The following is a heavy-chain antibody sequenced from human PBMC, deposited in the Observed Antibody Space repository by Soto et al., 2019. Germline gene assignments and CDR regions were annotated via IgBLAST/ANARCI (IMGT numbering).Heavy chain of an antibody. V-gene: IGHV3-53*01. J-gene: IGHJ3*02. Sequence: PGGSLRLSCAASGFTVSSNYMSWVRQAPGKGLEWVSVIYSGGSTYYADSAKGRFTISRDNSKNTLYLQMNSLRAEDTAVYYCAREDASGYLDAFDIWGQGTMVTVSS. CDR1: GFTVSSNY. CDR2: IYSGGST. D-gene: IGHD3-22*01. CDR3: AREDASGYLDAFDI.